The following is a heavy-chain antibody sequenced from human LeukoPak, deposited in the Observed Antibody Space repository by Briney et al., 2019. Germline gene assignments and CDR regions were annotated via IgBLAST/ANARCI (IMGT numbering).Heavy chain of an antibody. V-gene: IGHV4-4*07. Sequence: SETVSLTCSVSGGSISTYHWNWIRQPAGKGLEWIGRIHTSGSTNYNLSLKSRVTISGDTSKNQFSLKLSSVTAADTAVYYCAREGCSGGSCYHDYWGQGTLVTVYS. CDR3: AREGCSGGSCYHDY. D-gene: IGHD2-15*01. CDR1: GGSISTYH. J-gene: IGHJ4*02. CDR2: IHTSGST.